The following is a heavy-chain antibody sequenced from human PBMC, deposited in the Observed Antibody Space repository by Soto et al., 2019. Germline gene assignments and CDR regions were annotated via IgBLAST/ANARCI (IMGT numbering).Heavy chain of an antibody. J-gene: IGHJ4*02. Sequence: ASVKVSCKASGYTFTSYGISWVRQAPGQGLEWMGWISAYNGNTNYAQKLQGRVTMTTDTSTSTAYMELRSLRSDDTAVYYCERDTYGGSYYDYWGQGTLVTVSS. CDR1: GYTFTSYG. CDR3: ERDTYGGSYYDY. D-gene: IGHD1-26*01. V-gene: IGHV1-18*01. CDR2: ISAYNGNT.